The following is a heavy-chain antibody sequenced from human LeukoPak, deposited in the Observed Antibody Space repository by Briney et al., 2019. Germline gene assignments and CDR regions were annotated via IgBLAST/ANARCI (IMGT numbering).Heavy chain of an antibody. V-gene: IGHV3-21*01. CDR3: ARDEAGDY. CDR1: GFTFSSYS. CDR2: ISSSSSYI. J-gene: IGHJ4*02. Sequence: GGSLRLSCAASGFTFSSYSMNWVRQAPGKGLEWVSSISSSSSYIYYAYSVKGRFTISRNNAKNSLYLQMNRLRAEHTVVYYCARDEAGDYWGQGTLVTVSS.